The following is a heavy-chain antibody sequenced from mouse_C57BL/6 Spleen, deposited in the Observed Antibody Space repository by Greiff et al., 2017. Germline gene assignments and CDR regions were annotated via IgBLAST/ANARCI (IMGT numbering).Heavy chain of an antibody. CDR2: IYPGSGNT. J-gene: IGHJ4*01. Sequence: VQLQQSGAELVRPGASVKLSCKASGYTFTDYYINWVKQRPGQGLEWIARIYPGSGNTSYNEKFKGKATLTAEKSSSTAYMQLSSLTSEDSAVYFCARGYGSSYDYAMDYWGQGTSVTVSS. CDR1: GYTFTDYY. CDR3: ARGYGSSYDYAMDY. V-gene: IGHV1-76*01. D-gene: IGHD1-1*01.